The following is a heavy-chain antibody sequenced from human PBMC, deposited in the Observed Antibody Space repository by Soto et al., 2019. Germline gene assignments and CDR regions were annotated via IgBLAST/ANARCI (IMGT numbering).Heavy chain of an antibody. J-gene: IGHJ4*02. V-gene: IGHV4-59*01. CDR3: ARVAAVAGTGFDY. CDR1: GGSISSYY. CDR2: IYYSGST. Sequence: SETLSLTCTVPGGSISSYYWSWIRQPPGKGLEWIGYIYYSGSTNYNPSLKSRVTISVDTSKNQFSLKLSSVTAADTAVYYCARVAAVAGTGFDYWGQGTLVTVSS. D-gene: IGHD6-19*01.